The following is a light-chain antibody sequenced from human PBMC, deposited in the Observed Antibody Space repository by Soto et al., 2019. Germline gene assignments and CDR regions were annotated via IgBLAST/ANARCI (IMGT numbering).Light chain of an antibody. CDR2: DAS. Sequence: DIQMTQSPSSLSASAGDRVTITCRASQTISNYLNWYQHNPGKAPKLLISDASSLQSGVPSRFSGGGSGTDFTLTISTLQPEDFATYYCQQSYSTPPAFGQGTKVEIK. CDR3: QQSYSTPPA. J-gene: IGKJ2*01. CDR1: QTISNY. V-gene: IGKV1-39*01.